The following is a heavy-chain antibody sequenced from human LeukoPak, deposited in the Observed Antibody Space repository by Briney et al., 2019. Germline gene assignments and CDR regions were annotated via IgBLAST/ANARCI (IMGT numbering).Heavy chain of an antibody. CDR3: ARAIWGPLGYNYGYKGPPDY. D-gene: IGHD5-18*01. J-gene: IGHJ4*02. CDR2: ISSSGSTI. CDR1: GFTFSDYY. Sequence: MSGGSLRLSCAASGFTFSDYYMTWIRQAPGKGLEWVSCISSSGSTIYYADSVKGRFTISRDNAKNSLYLQMNSLRAEDTAVYYCARAIWGPLGYNYGYKGPPDYWGQGTLVTVSS. V-gene: IGHV3-11*04.